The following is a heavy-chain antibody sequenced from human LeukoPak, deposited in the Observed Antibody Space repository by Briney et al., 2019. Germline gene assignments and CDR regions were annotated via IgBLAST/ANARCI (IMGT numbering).Heavy chain of an antibody. CDR1: GFAFGNYG. Sequence: GGSLRLTCRGSGFAFGNYGMTWVRQAPGKGLEWVSAISGSGGSTYYADSVKGRFTISRDNSKNTLYLQMNSLRAEDTAVYYCAKRVRFLEWLLDYWGQGTLVTVSS. J-gene: IGHJ4*02. CDR2: ISGSGGST. D-gene: IGHD3-3*01. V-gene: IGHV3-23*01. CDR3: AKRVRFLEWLLDY.